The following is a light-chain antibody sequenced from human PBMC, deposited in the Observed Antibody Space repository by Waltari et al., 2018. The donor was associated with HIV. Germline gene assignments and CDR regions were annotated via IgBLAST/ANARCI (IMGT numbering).Light chain of an antibody. J-gene: IGLJ2*01. CDR2: DVT. CDR1: SSDVGGYDY. V-gene: IGLV2-8*01. CDR3: SSYAGSNKLI. Sequence: QSALTQPLSASGSPGQSVTISCNGTSSDVGGYDYVSWYQQHPGKAPKLMLYDVTKRPSGVPDRFSGSKSGSTASLTVSGLQAEDEADYYCSSYAGSNKLIFGGGTKLTVL.